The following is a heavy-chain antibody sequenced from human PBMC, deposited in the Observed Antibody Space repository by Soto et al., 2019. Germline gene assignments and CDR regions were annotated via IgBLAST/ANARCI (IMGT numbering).Heavy chain of an antibody. Sequence: SPPLSLTCVGSGDTVSSNSVAWNWVRQSPSRVLEWLGRTYYRSRWYSDYAVSVRSRIDINADTSKNQVSLQLNSVTPEDTAVYYCARSEEDSDYYYYGMDVWGQGTTVTVSS. D-gene: IGHD2-15*01. V-gene: IGHV6-1*01. CDR3: ARSEEDSDYYYYGMDV. J-gene: IGHJ6*02. CDR1: GDTVSSNSVA. CDR2: TYYRSRWYS.